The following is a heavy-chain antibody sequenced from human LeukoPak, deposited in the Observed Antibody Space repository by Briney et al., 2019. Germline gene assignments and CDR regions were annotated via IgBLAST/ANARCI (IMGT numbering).Heavy chain of an antibody. CDR2: IYTSGST. D-gene: IGHD2-8*02. Sequence: PETLSLTCTVSGGSISSYYWSWIRQPAGKGLEWIGRIYTSGSTNYNPSLKSRVTMSVDTSKNQFSLKLSSVTAADTAVYYWARVLKPGNWFDPWGQGTLVTVSS. V-gene: IGHV4-4*07. CDR1: GGSISSYY. J-gene: IGHJ5*02. CDR3: ARVLKPGNWFDP.